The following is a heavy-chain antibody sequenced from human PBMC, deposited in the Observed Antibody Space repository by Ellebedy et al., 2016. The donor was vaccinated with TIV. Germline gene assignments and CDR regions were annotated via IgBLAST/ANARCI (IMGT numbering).Heavy chain of an antibody. V-gene: IGHV1-45*02. CDR1: GYTFTYRY. Sequence: SVKVSCXASGYTFTYRYLHWVRQAPGQALEWMGWITPFNGNTNYAQKFQDRVTITRDRSMSTAYMELSSLRSEDTAMYYCARGGDYSNRDYYYYYGMDVWGQGTTVTAAS. D-gene: IGHD4-11*01. J-gene: IGHJ6*02. CDR3: ARGGDYSNRDYYYYYGMDV. CDR2: ITPFNGNT.